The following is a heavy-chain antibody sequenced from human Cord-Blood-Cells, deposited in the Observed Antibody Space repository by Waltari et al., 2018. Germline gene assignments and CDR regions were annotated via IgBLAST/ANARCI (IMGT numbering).Heavy chain of an antibody. CDR1: GGSISSSSYY. V-gene: IGHV4-39*01. CDR2: IYYSGST. CDR3: ARGTVPDFWSGYKYYFDY. D-gene: IGHD3-3*01. J-gene: IGHJ4*02. Sequence: QLQLQESGPGLVKPSETLSLTCTVSGGSISSSSYYWGWIRQPPGKGLEWIGSIYYSGSTYYNPSLKRRVTISVDTSKNQFSLKLSSVTAADTAVYYCARGTVPDFWSGYKYYFDYWGQGTLVTVSS.